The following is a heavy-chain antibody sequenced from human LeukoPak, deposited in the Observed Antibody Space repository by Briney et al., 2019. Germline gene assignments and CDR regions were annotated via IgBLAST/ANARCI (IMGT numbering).Heavy chain of an antibody. V-gene: IGHV1-2*02. J-gene: IGHJ5*02. D-gene: IGHD6-6*01. CDR3: ARSVAARGWFDP. CDR1: GYTFTSYY. CDR2: INPNSGGT. Sequence: ASVKVSCKASGYTFTSYYMHWVRQAPGQGLEWMGWINPNSGGTNYAQKFQGRVTMTRDTSISTAYMELSRLRSDDTAVYYCARSVAARGWFDPWGQGTLVTVSS.